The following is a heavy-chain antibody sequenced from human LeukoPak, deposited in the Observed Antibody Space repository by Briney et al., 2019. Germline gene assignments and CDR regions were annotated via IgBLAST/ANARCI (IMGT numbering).Heavy chain of an antibody. CDR2: INHSGST. Sequence: SETLSLTCAVYGGSFSGYYWSLIRQPPGKGLEWIGEINHSGSTNYNPSLKSRVTISVDTSKNQFSLKLSSVTAADTAVYYCAKGGYYERPWYFDYWGQGTLVTVSS. V-gene: IGHV4-34*01. J-gene: IGHJ4*02. D-gene: IGHD3-22*01. CDR3: AKGGYYERPWYFDY. CDR1: GGSFSGYY.